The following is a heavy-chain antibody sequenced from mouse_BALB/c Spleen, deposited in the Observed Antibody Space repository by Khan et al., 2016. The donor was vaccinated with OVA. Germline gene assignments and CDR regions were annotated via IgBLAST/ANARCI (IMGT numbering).Heavy chain of an antibody. Sequence: QVRLQQSGAELVRPGVSLKISCKVSGYTFTDYAMHWVKQSHAKSLEWIGVISSYYGVPDYNQKFKGKATMTVDRSDSTAYTALARMPSEDSAINYCTNGGKFAYWGQGPPFTVSA. V-gene: IGHV1S137*01. J-gene: IGHJ3*01. CDR1: GYTFTDYA. CDR2: ISSYYGVP. CDR3: TNGGKFAY. D-gene: IGHD1-1*01.